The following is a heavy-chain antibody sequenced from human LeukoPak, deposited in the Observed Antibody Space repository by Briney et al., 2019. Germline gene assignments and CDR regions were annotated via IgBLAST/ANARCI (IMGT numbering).Heavy chain of an antibody. J-gene: IGHJ4*02. Sequence: PGGSLRPSCAASGFTFSSYGMHWVRQAPGKGLEWVAFIRYDGSNKYYADSVKGRFTISRDNSKNTLNLQMNSLRAEDTAVYYCARQLLWFGEKTFDYWGQGTLVTVSS. CDR1: GFTFSSYG. V-gene: IGHV3-30*02. D-gene: IGHD3-10*01. CDR3: ARQLLWFGEKTFDY. CDR2: IRYDGSNK.